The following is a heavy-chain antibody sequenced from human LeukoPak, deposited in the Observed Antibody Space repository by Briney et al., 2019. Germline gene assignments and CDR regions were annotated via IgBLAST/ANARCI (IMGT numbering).Heavy chain of an antibody. J-gene: IGHJ4*02. V-gene: IGHV1-69*13. CDR2: IIPIFGTA. Sequence: VASVKVSFKASGGTFSSYAISWVRQAPGQGLEWMGGIIPIFGTANYAQKFQGRVTITADESTSTAYMELSSLRSEDTAVYYCARGKVTMIVGQFDYWGQGTLVTVSS. D-gene: IGHD3-22*01. CDR3: ARGKVTMIVGQFDY. CDR1: GGTFSSYA.